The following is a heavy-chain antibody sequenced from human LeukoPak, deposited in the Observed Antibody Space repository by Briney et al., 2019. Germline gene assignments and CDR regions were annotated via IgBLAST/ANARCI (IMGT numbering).Heavy chain of an antibody. CDR2: INPKSGGT. Sequence: ASVRVSYTASGYTFTHYYIHWVRQAPAQGLEWMGEINPKSGGTDYPQRFQGRVTMTRDTSISTVYMELKSLRSDDTAIYYCVRDDDSNCSEPWGEGTPGTVSS. CDR3: VRDDDSNCSEP. J-gene: IGHJ5*02. V-gene: IGHV1-2*02. CDR1: GYTFTHYY. D-gene: IGHD4-11*01.